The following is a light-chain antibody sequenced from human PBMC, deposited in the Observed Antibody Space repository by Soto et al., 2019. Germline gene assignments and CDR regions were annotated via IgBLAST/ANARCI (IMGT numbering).Light chain of an antibody. J-gene: IGKJ5*01. CDR2: DAS. CDR1: QSIDDSY. V-gene: IGKV3-20*01. Sequence: EIVLTQSPDTLSLSPGERATLSCRASQSIDDSYLAWYQQKPGQAPGLLLYDASSRATGIPDRFSGSRSGRDFTLTISRLEPEDFAVYYCQQYGRSPPYTFGQGTRLEIK. CDR3: QQYGRSPPYT.